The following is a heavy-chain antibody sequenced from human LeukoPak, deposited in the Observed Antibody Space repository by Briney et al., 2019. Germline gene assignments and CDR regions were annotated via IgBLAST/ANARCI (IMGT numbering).Heavy chain of an antibody. CDR2: ISYDGSNK. V-gene: IGHV3-30-3*01. CDR1: GFTFSTYA. D-gene: IGHD3-10*01. Sequence: PGRSLRLSCAASGFTFSTYAMHWVRQGPGKGLEWVAVISYDGSNKYYADSVKGRFTISRDNAKNSLYLQMNSLRDEDTAVYYCARGLHGSGINWFDPWGQGTLVTVSS. J-gene: IGHJ5*02. CDR3: ARGLHGSGINWFDP.